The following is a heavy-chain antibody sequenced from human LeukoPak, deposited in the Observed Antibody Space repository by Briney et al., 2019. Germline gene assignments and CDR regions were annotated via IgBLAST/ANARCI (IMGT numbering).Heavy chain of an antibody. V-gene: IGHV3-48*03. D-gene: IGHD6-13*01. Sequence: PGGSLRFSCAASGFTFSSYEMNWVRQAPGKGLEWVSYISSSGSTIYYADSVKGRFTISRDNAKNSLYLQMNSLRAEDAAVYYCARVSGIAAAGIPDYWGQGTLVTVSS. CDR2: ISSSGSTI. J-gene: IGHJ4*02. CDR1: GFTFSSYE. CDR3: ARVSGIAAAGIPDY.